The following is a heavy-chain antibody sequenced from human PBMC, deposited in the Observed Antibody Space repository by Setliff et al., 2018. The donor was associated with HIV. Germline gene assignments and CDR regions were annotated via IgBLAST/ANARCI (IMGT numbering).Heavy chain of an antibody. CDR1: GGSISSSSYY. D-gene: IGHD2-15*01. J-gene: IGHJ5*01. V-gene: IGHV4-39*07. Sequence: PSETLSLTCTVSGGSISSSSYYWGWIRQPPGKGLEWIGSIYYSGSTYYNPSLKSRVTISVDMSKNQFSLKLSSVTAADTAVYYCAGGPGYCSGGTCYPGGWFDSWGQGTLVTVSS. CDR2: IYYSGST. CDR3: AGGPGYCSGGTCYPGGWFDS.